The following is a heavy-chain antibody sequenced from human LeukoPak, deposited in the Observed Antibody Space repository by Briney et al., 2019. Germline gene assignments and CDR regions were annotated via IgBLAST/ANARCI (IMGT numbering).Heavy chain of an antibody. V-gene: IGHV1-46*01. D-gene: IGHD3-3*01. CDR1: GYTFTSYY. CDR2: INPSGGST. J-gene: IGHJ6*02. Sequence: GASVKVSCKASGYTFTSYYMHWVRQAPGQGLEWMGIINPSGGSTSYAQKFQGRVTMTRDTSTSTVYMELRSLRSDDTAVYYCARDPFHPYYDFWSHMPPRERYYGMDVWGQGTTVTVSS. CDR3: ARDPFHPYYDFWSHMPPRERYYGMDV.